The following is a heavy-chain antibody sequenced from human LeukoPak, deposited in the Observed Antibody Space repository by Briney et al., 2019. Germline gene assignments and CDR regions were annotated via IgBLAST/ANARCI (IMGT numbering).Heavy chain of an antibody. CDR1: GFTFSSYA. CDR3: ARAALRWLQSVYFDY. J-gene: IGHJ4*02. Sequence: QPGGSLRLSCAASGFTFSSYAMHWVRQAPGKGLEWVAVISYDGSNKYYADSVKGRFTISRDNSKNTLYLQMNSLRAEDTAVYYCARAALRWLQSVYFDYWGQGTLVTVSS. V-gene: IGHV3-30*01. CDR2: ISYDGSNK. D-gene: IGHD5-24*01.